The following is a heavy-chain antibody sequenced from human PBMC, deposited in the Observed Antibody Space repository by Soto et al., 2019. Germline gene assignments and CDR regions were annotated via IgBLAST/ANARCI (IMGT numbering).Heavy chain of an antibody. V-gene: IGHV3-23*01. CDR2: LSGSGGST. J-gene: IGHJ5*02. Sequence: GSLRLSCAASGFTFSDHYMDWVRQAPGKGLEWVSTLSGSGGSTYYADSVKGRFTISRDNSKNTLYLQMNSLRAEDTAVYYCAKDTVPVATPWFDPWGQGTLVTVS. CDR1: GFTFSDHY. CDR3: AKDTVPVATPWFDP. D-gene: IGHD2-2*01.